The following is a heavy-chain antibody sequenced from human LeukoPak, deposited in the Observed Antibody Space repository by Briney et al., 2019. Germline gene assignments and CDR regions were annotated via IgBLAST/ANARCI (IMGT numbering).Heavy chain of an antibody. CDR3: AKGSSGWYLFDY. J-gene: IGHJ4*02. CDR2: ISGSGGST. V-gene: IGHV3-23*01. CDR1: GFTFSSYA. Sequence: GGSLRLSCAASGFTFSSYAMSWVRQAPGKGLKWVSAISGSGGSTYYADPVKSRFTISRDNSKNTLYLQMNSLRAEDTAVYYCAKGSSGWYLFDYWGQGTLVTVSS. D-gene: IGHD6-19*01.